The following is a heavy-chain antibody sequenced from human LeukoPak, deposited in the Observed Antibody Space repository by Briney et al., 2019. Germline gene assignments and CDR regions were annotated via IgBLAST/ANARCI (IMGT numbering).Heavy chain of an antibody. CDR2: VIPIFGTA. V-gene: IGHV1-69*13. D-gene: IGHD3-9*01. J-gene: IGHJ4*02. CDR3: ARDLLGSHTSYSSGAWDY. Sequence: SVKVSCKASGGTFSSYAISWVRQAPGQGLEWMGGVIPIFGTADYTQKFQGRLTITADDSTSTAYMELSSLRAEDTAVYYCARDLLGSHTSYSSGAWDYWGQGTLVTVSS. CDR1: GGTFSSYA.